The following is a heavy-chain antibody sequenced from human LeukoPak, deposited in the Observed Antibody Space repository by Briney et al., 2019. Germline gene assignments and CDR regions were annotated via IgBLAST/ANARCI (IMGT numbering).Heavy chain of an antibody. J-gene: IGHJ2*01. CDR2: ISPIVGVN. V-gene: IGHV1-69*02. Sequence: EASVKVSCKASGGTFTTYSITWVRQAPGQGLEWMGKISPIVGVNFYAQKFQGRVTISADKSMITAYLDLSNVTSEDTAVYYCAAVYDGAAGYFDLWGRGTLITVSS. CDR1: GGTFTTYS. CDR3: AAVYDGAAGYFDL. D-gene: IGHD3-22*01.